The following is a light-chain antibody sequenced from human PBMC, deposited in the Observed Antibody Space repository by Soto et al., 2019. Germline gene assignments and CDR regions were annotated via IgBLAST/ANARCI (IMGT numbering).Light chain of an antibody. CDR3: SSYTSSRTYV. CDR2: EVS. CDR1: SSDVGGYNF. J-gene: IGLJ1*01. Sequence: QSVLTQPASVSGSPGQAVTISCIGTSSDVGGYNFVSWYQQHPGKAPKLMIYEVSNRPSGVSNRFSGSKSGNTGSLTISGLQAEDEADYYCSSYTSSRTYVFGTGTKVTVL. V-gene: IGLV2-14*01.